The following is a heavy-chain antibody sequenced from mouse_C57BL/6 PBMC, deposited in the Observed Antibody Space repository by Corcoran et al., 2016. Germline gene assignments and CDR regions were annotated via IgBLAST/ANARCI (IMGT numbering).Heavy chain of an antibody. D-gene: IGHD2-2*01. CDR2: INTYSGVP. V-gene: IGHV9-3*01. J-gene: IGHJ2*01. Sequence: QIQLVQAEPELKKPGETVKTSSKASGYTFTTYGMSWVKQAPGKGLKWMGWINTYSGVPTYADDFKGRFAFSLDNYASTAYLQINNLKKEDTATYFCARWVTTKGPFDYWGQGTTLTVSS. CDR1: GYTFTTYG. CDR3: ARWVTTKGPFDY.